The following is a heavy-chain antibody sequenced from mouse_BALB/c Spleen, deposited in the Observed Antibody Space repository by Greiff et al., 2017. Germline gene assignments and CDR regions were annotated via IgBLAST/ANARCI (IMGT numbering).Heavy chain of an antibody. J-gene: IGHJ2*01. CDR3: ARPYGNYGY. V-gene: IGHV2-9*02. CDR2: IWAGGST. Sequence: VQGVESGPGLVAPSQSLSITCTVSGFSLTSYGVHWVRQPPGKGLEWLGVIWAGGSTNYNSALMSRLSISKDNSKSQVFLKMNSLQTDDTAMYYCARPYGNYGYWGQGTTLTVSS. CDR1: GFSLTSYG. D-gene: IGHD2-1*01.